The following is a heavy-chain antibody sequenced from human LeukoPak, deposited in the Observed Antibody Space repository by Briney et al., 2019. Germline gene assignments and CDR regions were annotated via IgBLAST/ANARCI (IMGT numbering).Heavy chain of an antibody. CDR2: IIPIFGTA. CDR3: ARGRDCSGGSCYHALLDY. Sequence: SVKVSCKASGGTFSSYTISWVRQAPGQGLEWMGGIIPIFGTANYAQKFQGRVTITTDESTSTAYMELSSLRSEDTAVYYCARGRDCSGGSCYHALLDYWGQGTLVTVSS. J-gene: IGHJ4*02. V-gene: IGHV1-69*05. D-gene: IGHD2-15*01. CDR1: GGTFSSYT.